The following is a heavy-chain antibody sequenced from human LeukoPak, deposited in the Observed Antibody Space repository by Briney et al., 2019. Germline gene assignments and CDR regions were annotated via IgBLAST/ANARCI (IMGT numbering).Heavy chain of an antibody. CDR2: IDWDDDK. CDR3: ERTPYCSGGRCTEN. Sequence: SGPALVKPTQTLTLTCTFSGFSLSTSGMRVSWIRQPPGKALEWLARIDWDDDKFYSTSLKTRRTISKDTSKNQVVLTMTNLDPGDTAPYSCERTPYCSGGRCTENWGQGPLVTVPS. D-gene: IGHD2-15*01. J-gene: IGHJ4*02. CDR1: GFSLSTSGMR. V-gene: IGHV2-70*04.